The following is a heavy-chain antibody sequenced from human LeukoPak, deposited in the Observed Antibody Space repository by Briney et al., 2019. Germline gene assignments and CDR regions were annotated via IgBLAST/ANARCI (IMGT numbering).Heavy chain of an antibody. CDR3: ARDQLSITIFGVVTDDAFDI. CDR1: GGSISSYY. J-gene: IGHJ3*02. CDR2: IYTSGST. Sequence: SETLSLTCTVSGGSISSYYWSWIWQRAPKGQEWIGRIYTSGSTNYNPSLKSRVTMSVDTSKNQFSLKLSSVTAADTAVYYCARDQLSITIFGVVTDDAFDIWGQGTMVTVSS. D-gene: IGHD3-3*01. V-gene: IGHV4-4*07.